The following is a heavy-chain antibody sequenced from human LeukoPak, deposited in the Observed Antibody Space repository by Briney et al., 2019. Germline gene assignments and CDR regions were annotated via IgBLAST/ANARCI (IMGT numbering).Heavy chain of an antibody. CDR3: ARLGSRSRSYLNCFDS. CDR2: IYYSGTT. D-gene: IGHD1-26*01. CDR1: GGSISSGTYY. J-gene: IGHJ5*01. Sequence: PSETLSLTCTVSGGSISSGTYYWGWIRQPPGKGLEWIGTIYYSGTTYYNPSIKSRVTISVDTSNNQFSLKLRPVAAADTAVYYCARLGSRSRSYLNCFDSWGQGTLVTVSS. V-gene: IGHV4-39*01.